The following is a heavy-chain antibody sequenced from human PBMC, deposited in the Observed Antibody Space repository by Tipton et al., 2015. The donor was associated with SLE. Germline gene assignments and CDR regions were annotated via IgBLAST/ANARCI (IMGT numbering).Heavy chain of an antibody. Sequence: TLSLTCTVSGGSLSGTSNYWAWIRHAPGKGLGWSGSIHFSGKTYYNPSLMRRVTISIDTSKNQFSLKLTSVTAADTAVYYCARPPPYCSGGTCYCNGFDIWGQGAMVTVSS. V-gene: IGHV4-39*01. CDR3: ARPPPYCSGGTCYCNGFDI. J-gene: IGHJ3*02. CDR2: IHFSGKT. D-gene: IGHD2-15*01. CDR1: GGSLSGTSNY.